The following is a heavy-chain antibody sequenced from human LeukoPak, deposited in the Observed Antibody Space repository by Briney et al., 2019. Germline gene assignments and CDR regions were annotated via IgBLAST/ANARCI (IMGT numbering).Heavy chain of an antibody. CDR2: IYYSGST. CDR3: ARGAYGDYATSFGY. D-gene: IGHD4-17*01. V-gene: IGHV4-61*01. CDR1: GGSISSSSYY. J-gene: IGHJ4*02. Sequence: NPSETLSLTCTVSGGSISSSSYYWSWIRQPPGKGLEWIGYIYYSGSTNYNPSLKSRVTISVDTSKNQFSLKLSSVTAADTAVYYCARGAYGDYATSFGYWGQGTLVTVSS.